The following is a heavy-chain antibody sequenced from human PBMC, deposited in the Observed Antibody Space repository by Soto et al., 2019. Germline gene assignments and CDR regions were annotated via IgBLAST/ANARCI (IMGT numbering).Heavy chain of an antibody. V-gene: IGHV3-21*01. CDR2: ISSSGSYI. CDR3: ARDRGDGYTT. CDR1: GFTFSTYS. J-gene: IGHJ5*02. D-gene: IGHD3-10*01. Sequence: EVQLVESGGGLVKPGGSLRLSGAASGFTFSTYSMNWVRQAPGKGLEWVSSISSSGSYIYYADSLKGRFTISRDNAKNSLYLQMNSLRAEDTAVYYCARDRGDGYTTWGQGTLVTVSS.